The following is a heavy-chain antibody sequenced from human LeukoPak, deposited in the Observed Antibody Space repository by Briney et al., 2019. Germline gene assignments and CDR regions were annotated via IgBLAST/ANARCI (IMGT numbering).Heavy chain of an antibody. CDR1: GGSITITNY. V-gene: IGHV4-4*02. J-gene: IGHJ4*02. CDR3: AREGGPYRPLDY. CDR2: VNLQGST. Sequence: PSETLSLTCAVSGGSITITNYWTWVRQPPGKGLEWIGEVNLQGSTNYNPSLMGRVAISVDTSENHISLQLTSVTAADTAVYYCAREGGPYRPLDYSGQGTLVTVSS.